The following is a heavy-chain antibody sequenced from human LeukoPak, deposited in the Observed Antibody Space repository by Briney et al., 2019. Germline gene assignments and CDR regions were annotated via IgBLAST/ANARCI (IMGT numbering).Heavy chain of an antibody. CDR2: ISASGKTI. J-gene: IGHJ6*03. CDR3: ARRGFQLLTQVRYYYYYMDV. Sequence: PGGSLRLSCAASGFTFSSYWMSWVRQAPGKGLEWVSGISASGKTIYYGDSVKGRVTISRDNAKNSLYLQMNSLRAEDTAVYYCARRGFQLLTQVRYYYYYMDVWGKGTTVTVSS. CDR1: GFTFSSYW. D-gene: IGHD2-2*01. V-gene: IGHV3-48*04.